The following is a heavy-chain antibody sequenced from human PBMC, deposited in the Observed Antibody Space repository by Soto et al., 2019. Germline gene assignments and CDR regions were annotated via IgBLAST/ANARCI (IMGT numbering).Heavy chain of an antibody. CDR3: AKRGGDSGWGDFDS. J-gene: IGHJ4*02. D-gene: IGHD6-19*01. CDR2: ISHSDLST. V-gene: IGHV3-23*01. Sequence: EVQLLESGGGLVQPGGSLRLSCAASGFPFSRCAMNWVRPAPGQGLEWVSTISHSDLSTYYADSVKGRFTVSRDNSENTLYLQMNSLRAEDTDIYYCAKRGGDSGWGDFDSWGQGTLVTVSS. CDR1: GFPFSRCA.